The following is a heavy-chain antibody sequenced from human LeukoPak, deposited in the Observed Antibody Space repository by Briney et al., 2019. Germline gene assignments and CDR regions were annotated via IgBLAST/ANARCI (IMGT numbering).Heavy chain of an antibody. CDR2: IRSKAYGGTT. D-gene: IGHD5-18*01. Sequence: GESLKISCKGSGYSFTSYWIGWVRQAPGKGLEWVGFIRSKAYGGTTEYAASVKGRFTISRDDSKSIAYLQMNSLKTEDTAVYYCTRGPIQLWIHNGIDVWGQGTTVTVSS. J-gene: IGHJ6*02. V-gene: IGHV3-49*02. CDR3: TRGPIQLWIHNGIDV. CDR1: GYSFTSYW.